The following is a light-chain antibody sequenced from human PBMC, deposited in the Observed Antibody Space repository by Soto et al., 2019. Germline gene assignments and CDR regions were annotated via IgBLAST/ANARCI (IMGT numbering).Light chain of an antibody. CDR1: QSVSSY. CDR3: QQRSNWPPWT. CDR2: DAS. Sequence: EIVLTQSPATLSLSPGERATLSCRASQSVSSYLAWCQQKPGQAPRLLIYDASNRATGIPARFSGSGSGTDFTLTISSLEPEDFAVHYCQQRSNWPPWTFGQGTKVEIK. V-gene: IGKV3-11*01. J-gene: IGKJ1*01.